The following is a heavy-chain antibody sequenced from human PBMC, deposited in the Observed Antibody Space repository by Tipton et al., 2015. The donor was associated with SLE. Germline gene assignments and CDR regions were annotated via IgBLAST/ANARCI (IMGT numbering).Heavy chain of an antibody. Sequence: QLVQSGPEVKKAGESLKISCKTSGYSFTNYWIGWVRQMPGKGLEWMGILYPYDSGTRYSPSFQGQVTISADKSISTAYLQWSSLKASDTAMYYCTRIKYTGRLNWFDSWGQGTPVTVSS. CDR1: GYSFTNYW. CDR3: TRIKYTGRLNWFDS. CDR2: LYPYDSGT. V-gene: IGHV5-51*03. J-gene: IGHJ5*01. D-gene: IGHD1-26*01.